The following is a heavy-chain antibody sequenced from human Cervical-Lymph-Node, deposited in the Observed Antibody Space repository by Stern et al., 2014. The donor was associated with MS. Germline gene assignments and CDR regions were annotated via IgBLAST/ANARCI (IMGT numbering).Heavy chain of an antibody. D-gene: IGHD2-15*01. Sequence: QVQLVQSGAEVKKPGASAKVSCKSSGYTFTSYGISWMRQTHGQGLAWLGLISAYNGNTNYAQKLQGRVTMTTDTSTSTAYMELRSLRSDDTAVYYCARGLLGSENAFDIWGQGTMVTVSS. CDR2: ISAYNGNT. CDR3: ARGLLGSENAFDI. J-gene: IGHJ3*02. CDR1: GYTFTSYG. V-gene: IGHV1-18*01.